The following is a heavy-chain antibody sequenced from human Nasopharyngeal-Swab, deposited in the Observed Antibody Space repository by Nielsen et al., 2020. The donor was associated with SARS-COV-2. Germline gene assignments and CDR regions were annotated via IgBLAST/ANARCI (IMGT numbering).Heavy chain of an antibody. CDR2: VVVGSGYT. D-gene: IGHD1/OR15-1a*01. Sequence: SVKVSCKASGFTFTSSAVQWVRQARGQRLEWIGWVVVGSGYTNYAQEFQERVTITRDMSTSTAYMEVSSLRSEDTAVYFCAADLQTTMAHWYFDLWGRGTLVTVSS. CDR1: GFTFTSSA. J-gene: IGHJ2*01. V-gene: IGHV1-58*01. CDR3: AADLQTTMAHWYFDL.